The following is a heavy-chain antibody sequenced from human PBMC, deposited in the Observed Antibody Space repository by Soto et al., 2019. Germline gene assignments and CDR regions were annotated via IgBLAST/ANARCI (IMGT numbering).Heavy chain of an antibody. J-gene: IGHJ5*02. CDR2: VNHGGNA. Sequence: PSDTLSLTFAVYGGSFSGCYWSWVRQPPGKGLEWIWEVNHGGNATYNPSLKSRVTISLDTSENQFSLKVRSVTAAETAVYYCARAYSGHSHNWFHXWGRVTRFTVSX. CDR1: GGSFSGCY. CDR3: ARAYSGHSHNWFHX. D-gene: IGHD5-12*01. V-gene: IGHV4-34*01.